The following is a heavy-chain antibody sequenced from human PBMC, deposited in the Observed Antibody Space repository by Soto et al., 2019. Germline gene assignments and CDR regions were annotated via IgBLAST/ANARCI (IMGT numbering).Heavy chain of an antibody. J-gene: IGHJ4*02. CDR3: ARADFDPALMVYSRFAY. Sequence: QALSLTCAISGDSVASNSAAWNWIRQSPSRGLEWLGRTYYRSKWYNDYAVSVKGRITINPDTSKNQFSLHLNSVTPEDTAVYYCARADFDPALMVYSRFAYWGQGPLVNVS. D-gene: IGHD2-8*01. V-gene: IGHV6-1*01. CDR2: TYYRSKWYN. CDR1: GDSVASNSAA.